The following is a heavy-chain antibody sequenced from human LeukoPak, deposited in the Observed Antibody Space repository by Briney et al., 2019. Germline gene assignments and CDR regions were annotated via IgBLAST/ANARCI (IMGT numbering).Heavy chain of an antibody. Sequence: SETLSLTCTVSGGSISSGGYYWSWIRQPPGKGLEWIGYIYHNGSTYYNPSLKGRVTISIDRSKTQFSLQLSSVTAADTAVYFCARAPTSWYFDYWGQGTPVTVSS. CDR1: GGSISSGGYY. CDR3: ARAPTSWYFDY. V-gene: IGHV4-30-2*01. D-gene: IGHD6-13*01. J-gene: IGHJ4*02. CDR2: IYHNGST.